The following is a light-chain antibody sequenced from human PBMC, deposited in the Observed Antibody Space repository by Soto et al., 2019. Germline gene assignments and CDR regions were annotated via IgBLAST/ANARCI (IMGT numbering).Light chain of an antibody. Sequence: EIVMTQSPASLSVSLGDGATVSCRASQTVASNLAWYQQKPGQGPRLLIHGASTRAAGVPARFSGSGSGTDFTLTISSLQSEDFAVYYCQQYHNWPPQYTFGQGTKLQIK. CDR1: QTVASN. CDR2: GAS. CDR3: QQYHNWPPQYT. J-gene: IGKJ2*01. V-gene: IGKV3-15*01.